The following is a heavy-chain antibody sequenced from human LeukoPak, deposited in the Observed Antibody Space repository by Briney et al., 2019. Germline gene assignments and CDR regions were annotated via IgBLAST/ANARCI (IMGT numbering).Heavy chain of an antibody. CDR1: GFTFSSYG. V-gene: IGHV3-30*03. CDR3: ARVLRFLEWSPTYYYYGMDV. J-gene: IGHJ6*02. Sequence: GGSLRLSCAASGFTFSSYGMHWVRQAPGKGLEWVAVISYDGSNKYYADSVKGRFTISRDNAKNSLYLQVNSLRDEDTAVYYCARVLRFLEWSPTYYYYGMDVWGQGTTVTVSS. CDR2: ISYDGSNK. D-gene: IGHD3-3*01.